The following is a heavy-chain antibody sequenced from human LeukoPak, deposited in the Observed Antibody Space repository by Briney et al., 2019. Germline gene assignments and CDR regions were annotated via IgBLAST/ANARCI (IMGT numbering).Heavy chain of an antibody. Sequence: PGGSLRLSCAASGFTFSSYWMHWVRQAPGKGLVWVSRINSDGSSTSYADSVKGRFTISRDNAKNSLYLQMNSLRAEDTALYYCAKAKGLGQLTRPLDYWGQGTLVTVSS. CDR1: GFTFSSYW. D-gene: IGHD6-13*01. V-gene: IGHV3-74*01. J-gene: IGHJ4*02. CDR3: AKAKGLGQLTRPLDY. CDR2: INSDGSST.